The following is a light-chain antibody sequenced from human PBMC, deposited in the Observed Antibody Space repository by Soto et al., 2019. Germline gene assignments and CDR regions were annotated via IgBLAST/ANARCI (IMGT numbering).Light chain of an antibody. V-gene: IGKV1-17*01. J-gene: IGKJ4*01. CDR3: LQHNSYPLT. CDR1: KGMASD. CDR2: AAS. Sequence: DIQLTLPPSPLPASVGNRATFTCRESKGMASDLAWYQQQPTKAPKRLIYAASSLQSGVPSRFSGSGAGTEFTLTIRSLQPEDCGTYYCLQHNSYPLTFGGGTTVEI.